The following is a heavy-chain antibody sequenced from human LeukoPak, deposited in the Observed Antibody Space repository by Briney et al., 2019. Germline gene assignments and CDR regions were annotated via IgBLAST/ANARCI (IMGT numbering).Heavy chain of an antibody. J-gene: IGHJ4*02. Sequence: SETLSLTCTVSGGSISSGGYYWSWIRQHPGKGLEWIGYIYYSGSTYCNPSLKSRVTISVDTSKNQFSLKLSSVTAADTAVYYCARVCGDYFDYWGQGTLVTVSS. CDR1: GGSISSGGYY. D-gene: IGHD4-17*01. CDR3: ARVCGDYFDY. V-gene: IGHV4-31*03. CDR2: IYYSGST.